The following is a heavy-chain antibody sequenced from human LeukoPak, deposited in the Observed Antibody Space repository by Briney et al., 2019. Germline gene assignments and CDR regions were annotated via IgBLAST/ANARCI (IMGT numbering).Heavy chain of an antibody. CDR1: GYTFTANY. CDR2: INPRSGGT. J-gene: IGHJ4*02. D-gene: IGHD2-2*01. V-gene: IGHV1-2*06. CDR3: ARGSGTSWFDY. Sequence: ASVKVSCKASGYTFTANYMHWVRQAPGQGLEWMGRINPRSGGTNYGEKFRGRVTMTRDTSITTAYMELSSLRFDDTAVYYCARGSGTSWFDYWGQGTLGTVSS.